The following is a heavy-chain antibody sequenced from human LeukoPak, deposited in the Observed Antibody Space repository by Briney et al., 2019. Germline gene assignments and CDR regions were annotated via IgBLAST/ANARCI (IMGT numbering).Heavy chain of an antibody. D-gene: IGHD3-10*01. J-gene: IGHJ5*02. V-gene: IGHV4-59*01. CDR3: ARAATYYYGSGSLLSDP. CDR2: IYYSGST. CDR1: GGSISSYY. Sequence: PSETLSLTCTVSGGSISSYYWSWIRQPPGKGLEWIGYIYYSGSTNYNPSLKSRVTISVDTSKNQFSLKLSSVTAADTAVYYCARAATYYYGSGSLLSDPWGQGTLVTVSS.